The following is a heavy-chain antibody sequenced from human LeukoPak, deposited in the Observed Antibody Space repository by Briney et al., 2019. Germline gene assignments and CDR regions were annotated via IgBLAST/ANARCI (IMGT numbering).Heavy chain of an antibody. J-gene: IGHJ5*02. CDR1: GYTFTSYA. Sequence: ASVKVSCKASGYTFTSYAMHWVRQAPGQRLEWMGWINAGSDNTKYSQKFQGRVTITRDTSGSTAYMELSSLRSEDTAVYYCARDLGYCTGGTCYPNWFDPWGQGTLVTVSS. V-gene: IGHV1-3*01. CDR3: ARDLGYCTGGTCYPNWFDP. CDR2: INAGSDNT. D-gene: IGHD2-15*01.